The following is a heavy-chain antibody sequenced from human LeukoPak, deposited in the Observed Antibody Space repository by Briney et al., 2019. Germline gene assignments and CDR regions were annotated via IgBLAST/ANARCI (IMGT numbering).Heavy chain of an antibody. CDR1: GYTFTSYY. D-gene: IGHD3-9*01. CDR2: INPSGGST. CDR3: ASKPQYYDILTGYYAALDY. Sequence: ASVKVSCKASGYTFTSYYMHWVRQAPGQGLEWMGIINPSGGSTSYAQKFQGRVTMTRDTSTSTVYMELSSLRSEDTAVYYCASKPQYYDILTGYYAALDYWGQGTLVTVSS. J-gene: IGHJ4*02. V-gene: IGHV1-46*01.